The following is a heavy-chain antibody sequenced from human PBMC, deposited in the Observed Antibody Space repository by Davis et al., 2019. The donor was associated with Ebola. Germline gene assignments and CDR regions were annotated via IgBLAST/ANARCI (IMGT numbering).Heavy chain of an antibody. CDR2: ISYDGSNK. CDR1: GFTFSSYA. J-gene: IGHJ4*02. V-gene: IGHV3-30-3*01. D-gene: IGHD4-17*01. Sequence: PGGSLRLSCAASGFTFSSYAMHWVRQAPGKGLEWVAVISYDGSNKYYADSVKGRFTISRDNSKNTLYLQMNSLRAEDTAVYYCAKGGLLDGDYAGYWGQGTLVTVSS. CDR3: AKGGLLDGDYAGY.